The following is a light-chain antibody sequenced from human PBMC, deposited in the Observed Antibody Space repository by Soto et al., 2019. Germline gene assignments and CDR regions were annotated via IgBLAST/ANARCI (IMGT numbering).Light chain of an antibody. J-gene: IGKJ1*01. CDR2: KAS. CDR1: QNVNTW. V-gene: IGKV1-5*03. Sequence: DIQMTQSPSTLSASVGDRVTITCRASQNVNTWLAWYQQKPGKAPKVLIYKASNLESGVPSRFSGSGSGTEFTLTISSLQPDEFATYYCQQYNSYSRTFGQGTKVEIK. CDR3: QQYNSYSRT.